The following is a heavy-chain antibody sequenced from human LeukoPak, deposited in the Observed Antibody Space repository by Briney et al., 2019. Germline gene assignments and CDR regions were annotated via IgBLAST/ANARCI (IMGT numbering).Heavy chain of an antibody. CDR2: IGTAGDT. J-gene: IGHJ4*02. Sequence: GGSLRLSCAASGFTFSSYDMHWVRQATGKGLEWVSAIGTAGDTYYPGSVKGRFTISRENAKNSLYLQMNSLRAEDTAVYYCARRRSYGDYGHFDYWGQGTLVTVSS. D-gene: IGHD4-17*01. V-gene: IGHV3-13*01. CDR1: GFTFSSYD. CDR3: ARRRSYGDYGHFDY.